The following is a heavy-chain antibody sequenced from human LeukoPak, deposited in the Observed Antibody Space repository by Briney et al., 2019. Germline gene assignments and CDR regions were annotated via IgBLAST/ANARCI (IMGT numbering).Heavy chain of an antibody. CDR3: ARHPYSGSYHFDY. J-gene: IGHJ4*02. CDR1: GYTFTNYY. D-gene: IGHD1-26*01. CDR2: INPSGGGT. Sequence: ASVKVSCKASGYTFTNYYMHWVRQAPGQGLEWMGIINPSGGGTSYAQKFQGRVTMTRDTSISTAYMELSRLTSDDTAVYYCARHPYSGSYHFDYWGQGTLVTVSS. V-gene: IGHV1-46*01.